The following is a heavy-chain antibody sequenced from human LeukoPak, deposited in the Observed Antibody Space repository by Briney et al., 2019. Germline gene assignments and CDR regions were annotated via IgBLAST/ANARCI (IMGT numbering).Heavy chain of an antibody. CDR3: ARDSGYSYTSYYYYYMDV. D-gene: IGHD5-18*01. CDR2: INPTGGST. V-gene: IGHV1-46*01. Sequence: ASVKVSCNASGYTFTSYYMHWVRQAPGQGLEWMGLINPTGGSTGYAQKFQGRVTMTRDMSTSTDYMELSSLRSEDTAIYYCARDSGYSYTSYYYYYMDVWGKGTTVTISS. CDR1: GYTFTSYY. J-gene: IGHJ6*03.